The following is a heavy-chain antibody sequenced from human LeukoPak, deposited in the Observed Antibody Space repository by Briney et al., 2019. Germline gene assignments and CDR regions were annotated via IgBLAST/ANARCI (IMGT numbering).Heavy chain of an antibody. V-gene: IGHV1-2*02. Sequence: ASVKVSCKASGYTFTGYYMHWVRQAPGQGLEWTGWINPNSGGTNYAQKFQGRVTMTRDTSISTAYMELSRLRSDDTAVYYCARVYCSGGSCYSAPPFFDYWGQGTLVTVSS. CDR3: ARVYCSGGSCYSAPPFFDY. D-gene: IGHD2-15*01. CDR1: GYTFTGYY. J-gene: IGHJ4*02. CDR2: INPNSGGT.